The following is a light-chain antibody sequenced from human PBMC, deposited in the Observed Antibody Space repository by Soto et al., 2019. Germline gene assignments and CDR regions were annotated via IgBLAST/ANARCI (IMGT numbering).Light chain of an antibody. CDR3: SSYTTTTTPVV. V-gene: IGLV2-14*01. Sequence: QSVLTQPASVSGSPGQSITISCTGTSSDIGTYDYVSWYQHHPGKAPKLMIYVVTNRPSGVSDRFSGSKSGKTASLTISGLQAEDEADYYCSSYTTTTTPVVFGGGTKLTVL. CDR2: VVT. J-gene: IGLJ2*01. CDR1: SSDIGTYDY.